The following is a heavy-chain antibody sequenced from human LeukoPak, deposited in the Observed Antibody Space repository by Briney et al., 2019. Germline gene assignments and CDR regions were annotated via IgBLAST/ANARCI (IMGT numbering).Heavy chain of an antibody. D-gene: IGHD6-19*01. V-gene: IGHV1-2*02. CDR2: INPNSGGT. Sequence: ASVKVSCKASGYTFTGYYMHWVRQAPGQGLEWMGWINPNSGGTNYAQKFQGRVTMTRDTSISTAYMELSRLRSDDTAMYYCAREYSSGWNDAFDIWGQGTMVTASS. J-gene: IGHJ3*02. CDR3: AREYSSGWNDAFDI. CDR1: GYTFTGYY.